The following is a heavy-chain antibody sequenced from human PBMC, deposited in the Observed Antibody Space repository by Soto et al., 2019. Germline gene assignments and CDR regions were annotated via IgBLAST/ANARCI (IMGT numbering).Heavy chain of an antibody. D-gene: IGHD6-13*01. Sequence: ASVKVSCKASGYTFTSYGISWVRQAPGQGLEWMGWISAYNGNTNYAQKLQGRVTMTTDTSTSTAYMELRSLRSDDTAVYYCASRRDSRSFSDPWGQGTLVTVSS. J-gene: IGHJ5*02. V-gene: IGHV1-18*01. CDR2: ISAYNGNT. CDR1: GYTFTSYG. CDR3: ASRRDSRSFSDP.